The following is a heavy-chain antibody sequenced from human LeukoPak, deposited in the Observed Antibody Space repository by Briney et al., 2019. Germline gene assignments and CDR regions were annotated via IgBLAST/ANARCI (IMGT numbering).Heavy chain of an antibody. V-gene: IGHV3-21*01. D-gene: IGHD3-3*01. CDR1: GFTFSSYS. CDR3: ASLEDYYYYMDV. J-gene: IGHJ6*03. Sequence: TPGGSLRLSCAASGFTFSSYSMNWVRQAPGKGLEWVSSISSSSSYIYYADSVKGRFTISRDNAKNSLYLLMNSLRAEDTAVYYCASLEDYYYYMDVCGKGTTVTVSS. CDR2: ISSSSSYI.